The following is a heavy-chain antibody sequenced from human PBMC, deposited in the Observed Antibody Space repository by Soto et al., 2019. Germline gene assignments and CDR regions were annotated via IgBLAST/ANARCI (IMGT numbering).Heavy chain of an antibody. CDR3: AKDYSSSSFSFDY. V-gene: IGHV3-74*01. D-gene: IGHD6-6*01. J-gene: IGHJ4*02. CDR1: GFTFSSYW. Sequence: PGGSLRLSCAASGFTFSSYWMHWVRQAPGKGLVWVSRINSNGSSTYYADSVKGRFTISRDNSKNTLYLQMNSLRAEDTAVYYCAKDYSSSSFSFDYWGQGTLVTVSS. CDR2: INSNGSST.